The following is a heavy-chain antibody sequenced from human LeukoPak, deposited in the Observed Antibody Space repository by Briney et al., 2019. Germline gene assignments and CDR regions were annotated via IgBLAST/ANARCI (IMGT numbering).Heavy chain of an antibody. CDR1: GFTFSNYC. CDR2: ISSSYTYI. D-gene: IGHD5-24*01. V-gene: IGHV3-21*01. Sequence: GGSLRLSCSASGFTFSNYCMNWVRQAPGKGLEWVSSISSSYTYIYYGDSVKGRFTISRDNARNSLYLQMNNLRADDTAVYYCAKEGMATMEYWGQGTLVTVSS. J-gene: IGHJ4*02. CDR3: AKEGMATMEY.